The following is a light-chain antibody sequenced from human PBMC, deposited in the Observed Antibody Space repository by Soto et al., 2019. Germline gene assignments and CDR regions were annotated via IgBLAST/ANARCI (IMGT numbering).Light chain of an antibody. Sequence: QSVLTQPPSASGSPGQSVTISCTGTSSDGGGYNDVSWYQQHPGKAPKLMIYEVSKRPSGVPDRFSGSKSGNTASLTVSGLQAEDEADYYCTSYAGDTSLGVLGGGTKVTVL. V-gene: IGLV2-8*01. CDR2: EVS. J-gene: IGLJ3*02. CDR3: TSYAGDTSLGV. CDR1: SSDGGGYND.